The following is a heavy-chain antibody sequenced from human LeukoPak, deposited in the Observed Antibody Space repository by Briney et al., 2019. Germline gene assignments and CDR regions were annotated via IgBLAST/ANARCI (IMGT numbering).Heavy chain of an antibody. J-gene: IGHJ4*02. CDR1: GDSISSYY. Sequence: PSETLSLTCTVSGDSISSYYWTWIRQPPGKGLEWIGYIYSSGNTNYNPSLKSRVTMSLDTSKNQFSLNLNSATAADTAVYYCARGPTWFFFDLWGQGTLVTVSS. CDR3: ARGPTWFFFDL. D-gene: IGHD3-10*01. V-gene: IGHV4-59*08. CDR2: IYSSGNT.